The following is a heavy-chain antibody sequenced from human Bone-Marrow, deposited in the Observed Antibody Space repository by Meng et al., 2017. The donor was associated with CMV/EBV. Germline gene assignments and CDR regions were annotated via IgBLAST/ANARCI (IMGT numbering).Heavy chain of an antibody. CDR1: GYTLTELS. J-gene: IGHJ4*02. V-gene: IGHV1-24*01. D-gene: IGHD2-2*01. CDR3: ATVGEYPYYFDY. Sequence: QGQLVQSGAEVKNPGASVKFSCKVSGYTLTELSMHWVRQAPGKGLEWMGGFDPEDGETIYAQKFQGRVTMTEDTSTDTAYMELSSLRSEDTAVYYCATVGEYPYYFDYWGQGTLVTVSS. CDR2: FDPEDGET.